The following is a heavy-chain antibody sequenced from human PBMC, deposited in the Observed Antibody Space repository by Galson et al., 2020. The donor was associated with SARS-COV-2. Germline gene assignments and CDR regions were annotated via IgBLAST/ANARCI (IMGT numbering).Heavy chain of an antibody. Sequence: TGGSLRLSCAASGFTFSDYYMSWIRQAPGKGLEWVSYISSSGSTIYYADSVKGRFTISRDNAKNSLYLQMNSLRAEDTAVYYCARTDGDILTGYYRFDPWGQGTLVTVSS. V-gene: IGHV3-11*01. J-gene: IGHJ5*02. CDR1: GFTFSDYY. CDR2: ISSSGSTI. CDR3: ARTDGDILTGYYRFDP. D-gene: IGHD3-9*01.